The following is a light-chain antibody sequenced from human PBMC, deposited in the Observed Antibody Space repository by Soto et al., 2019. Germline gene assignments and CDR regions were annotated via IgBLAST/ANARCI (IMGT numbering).Light chain of an antibody. CDR3: SSYTSSRTR. J-gene: IGLJ2*01. V-gene: IGLV2-14*01. CDR2: DVS. CDR1: SSDVGGYNY. Sequence: QSVLTQPTSVSGSPGQSITISCTGTSSDVGGYNYVSWYQQHPGKAPKLMIYDVSNRPSGVSNRFSGSKSGNTASLTISGLQAEDEADYYCSSYTSSRTRFGGGTQVTVL.